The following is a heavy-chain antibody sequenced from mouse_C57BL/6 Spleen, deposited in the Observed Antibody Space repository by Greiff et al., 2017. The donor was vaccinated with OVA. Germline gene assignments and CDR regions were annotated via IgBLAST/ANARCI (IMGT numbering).Heavy chain of an antibody. Sequence: QVQLQQSGAELARPGASVKMSCKASGYTFTSYTMHWVKQRPGQGLEWIGYINPSSGYTKYNQKFKDKATLTADKSSSTAYMQLSSLTSEDSAVYYCARDYDGYYAMDYWGQGTSVTVSS. CDR1: GYTFTSYT. CDR3: ARDYDGYYAMDY. V-gene: IGHV1-4*01. J-gene: IGHJ4*01. CDR2: INPSSGYT. D-gene: IGHD2-4*01.